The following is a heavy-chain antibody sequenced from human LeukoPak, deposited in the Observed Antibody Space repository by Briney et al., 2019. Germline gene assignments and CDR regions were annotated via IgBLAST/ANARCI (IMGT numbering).Heavy chain of an antibody. CDR2: IYPGDSDT. D-gene: IGHD5-18*01. CDR3: ARQRGSYAYDY. J-gene: IGHJ4*02. V-gene: IGHV5-51*01. Sequence: GESLKISCKGSGYSFTSYWIGWMRQMPGKGLEWMGIIYPGDSDTRYSPSFQGQVTISADKSISTAYLQWSSLKAPDTAIYYCARQRGSYAYDYWGQGTLVTVSS. CDR1: GYSFTSYW.